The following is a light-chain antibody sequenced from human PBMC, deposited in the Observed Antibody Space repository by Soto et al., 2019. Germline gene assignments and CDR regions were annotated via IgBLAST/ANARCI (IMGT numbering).Light chain of an antibody. Sequence: ETELTQSPGTLSLSPGERATLSCRASQSVDSRYLAWYQQKSGQAPRLLIYGTSNRATGIPDRFSGSASGTNFTLIISRLEPEDSAVYYCQQYGRSPPVTFGGGTKVEIK. J-gene: IGKJ4*01. CDR2: GTS. V-gene: IGKV3-20*01. CDR3: QQYGRSPPVT. CDR1: QSVDSRY.